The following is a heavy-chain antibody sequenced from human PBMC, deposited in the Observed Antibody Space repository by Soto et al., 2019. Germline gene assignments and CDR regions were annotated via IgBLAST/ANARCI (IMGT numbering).Heavy chain of an antibody. CDR3: ARVFGLAAGSALDS. V-gene: IGHV3-23*01. J-gene: IGHJ4*02. CDR1: AFMFANFA. CDR2: ISGNGGTT. Sequence: EVQLLESGGDLVQPGGSLRLSCAAPAFMFANFAMSWVRQAPRKGLEWVSAISGNGGTTYYADSAKSRFTISRDRSKNTLYLQMTSLRAENTAVYYCARVFGLAAGSALDSWCQGTLVTVSS. D-gene: IGHD6-13*01.